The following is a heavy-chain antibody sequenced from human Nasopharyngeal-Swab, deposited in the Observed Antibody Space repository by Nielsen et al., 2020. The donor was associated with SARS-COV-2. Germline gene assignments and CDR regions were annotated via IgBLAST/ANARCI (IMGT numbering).Heavy chain of an antibody. CDR3: ARVGQLVLRYYYYYGMDV. CDR2: INHSGST. J-gene: IGHJ6*02. D-gene: IGHD6-6*01. Sequence: SESLSLTGAVYGGAFSGYYWSWIRQPPGKGQEGIGEINHSGSTNYNPSLKSQVTISVDTSKNQFSLKLSSVTAADTAVYYCARVGQLVLRYYYYYGMDVWGQGTTVTVSS. V-gene: IGHV4-34*01. CDR1: GGAFSGYY.